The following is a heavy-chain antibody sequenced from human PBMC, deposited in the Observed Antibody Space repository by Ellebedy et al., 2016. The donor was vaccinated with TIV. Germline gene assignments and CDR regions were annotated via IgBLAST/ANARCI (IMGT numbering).Heavy chain of an antibody. CDR1: GYDFGSYS. CDR2: ISAYNRNP. CDR3: ATSATFIAGGRADY. V-gene: IGHV1-18*01. D-gene: IGHD6-13*01. J-gene: IGHJ4*02. Sequence: AASVKVSCKASGYDFGSYSIAWVRHAPGQAPEWMGGISAYNRNPHYAQRLQDRVTMTTDTSTSTAYMELRSLRSDDTAVYYCATSATFIAGGRADYWGQGTLVTVSS.